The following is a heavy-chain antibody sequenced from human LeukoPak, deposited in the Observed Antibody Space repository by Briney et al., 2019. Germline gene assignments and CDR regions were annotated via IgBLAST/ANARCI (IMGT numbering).Heavy chain of an antibody. V-gene: IGHV1-69*06. CDR1: GGTFSSYA. CDR2: IIPIFGTA. Sequence: ASVKVSCKASGGTFSSYAISWVRQAPGQGLEWMGGIIPIFGTANYAQTFQGRVTITADKSTSTAYMELSSLRSEDTAVHYCARGRIAAAEYDYWGQGTLVTVSS. D-gene: IGHD6-13*01. CDR3: ARGRIAAAEYDY. J-gene: IGHJ4*02.